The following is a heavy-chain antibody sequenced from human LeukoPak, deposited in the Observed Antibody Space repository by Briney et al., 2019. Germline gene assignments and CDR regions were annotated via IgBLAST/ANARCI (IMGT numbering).Heavy chain of an antibody. Sequence: LSLTCAVYGGSFSGYYWSWIRQPPGKGLEWVSYISSSGSTIYYADSVKGRFTISRDNAKNSLYLQMNSLRAEDTAVYYCARVPDSSGYYYFDYWGQGTLVTVSS. CDR1: GGSFSGYY. J-gene: IGHJ4*02. V-gene: IGHV3-11*01. D-gene: IGHD3-22*01. CDR2: ISSSGSTI. CDR3: ARVPDSSGYYYFDY.